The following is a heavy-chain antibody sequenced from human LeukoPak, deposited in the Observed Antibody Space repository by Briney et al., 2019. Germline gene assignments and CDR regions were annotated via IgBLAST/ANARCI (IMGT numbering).Heavy chain of an antibody. CDR1: GYTFTSYY. CDR2: INPSGGST. V-gene: IGHV1-46*01. CDR3: ATLNSGSYDY. J-gene: IGHJ4*02. D-gene: IGHD1-26*01. Sequence: ASVKVSCKASGYTFTSYYMHWVRQAPGQGLEWMGIINPSGGSTSYAQKFQGRVTMTEDTSTDTAYMELSSLRSEDTAVYYCATLNSGSYDYWGQGTLVTVSS.